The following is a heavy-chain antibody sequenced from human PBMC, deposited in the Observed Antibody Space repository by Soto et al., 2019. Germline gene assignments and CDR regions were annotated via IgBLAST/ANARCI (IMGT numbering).Heavy chain of an antibody. CDR1: GFTFDDYA. Sequence: GGSLRLSCAASGFTFDDYAMHWVRQAPGKGLEWVSGISRSSVNIGYADSVKGRFTISRDNAKKSLYLQMNSLRAEDTALYYCAKVSAYYYDSSGYCFDYWGQGILVTVSS. J-gene: IGHJ4*02. CDR3: AKVSAYYYDSSGYCFDY. CDR2: ISRSSVNI. V-gene: IGHV3-9*01. D-gene: IGHD3-22*01.